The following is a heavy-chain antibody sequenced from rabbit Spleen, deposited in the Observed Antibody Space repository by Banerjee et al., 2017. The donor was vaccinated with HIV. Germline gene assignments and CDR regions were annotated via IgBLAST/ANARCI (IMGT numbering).Heavy chain of an antibody. J-gene: IGHJ4*01. Sequence: QSLEESGGDLVKPGASLTLTCTASGVSFSFNSYMCWVRQAPGKGLEWIACIDSSSSDFTYFASWAKGRFTISKTSSTTVTLQMTSLTAADTATYFCARDLTGVIGWNFGWWGPGTLVTVS. CDR3: ARDLTGVIGWNFGW. D-gene: IGHD1-1*01. CDR2: IDSSSSDFT. V-gene: IGHV1S40*01. CDR1: GVSFSFNSY.